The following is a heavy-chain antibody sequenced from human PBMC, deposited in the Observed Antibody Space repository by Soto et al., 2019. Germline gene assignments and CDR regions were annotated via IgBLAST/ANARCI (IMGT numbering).Heavy chain of an antibody. V-gene: IGHV3-11*01. D-gene: IGHD4-4*01. Sequence: QGQLVESGGGLVKPGGSLRLTCAASGFTCSDYYMSWIRQAPGKGLEWVSYISSSGSSMYYADSVKGRFTTSRDNAKNSLYLQMNSLRVEDTALYYCATYSNDAFDIWGQGTMVTVSS. CDR3: ATYSNDAFDI. CDR1: GFTCSDYY. CDR2: ISSSGSSM. J-gene: IGHJ3*02.